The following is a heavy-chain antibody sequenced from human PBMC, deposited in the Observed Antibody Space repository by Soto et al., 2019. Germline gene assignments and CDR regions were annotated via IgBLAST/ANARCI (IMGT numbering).Heavy chain of an antibody. Sequence: WASVKVSCKASGYTFTSYGISWVRQAPGQGLEWMGWISAYNGNTNYAQKLQGRVTMTTDTSTSTAYMELRSLRSDDTAVYYCARGEGITLTHGPGIVDYWGQGTLVTVSS. J-gene: IGHJ4*02. CDR2: ISAYNGNT. CDR1: GYTFTSYG. V-gene: IGHV1-18*01. CDR3: ARGEGITLTHGPGIVDY. D-gene: IGHD3-22*01.